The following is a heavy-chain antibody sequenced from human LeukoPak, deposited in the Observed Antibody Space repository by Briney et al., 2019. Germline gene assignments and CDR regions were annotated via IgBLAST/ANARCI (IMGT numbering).Heavy chain of an antibody. CDR2: INPNSGGT. CDR1: GYTFTNNW. D-gene: IGHD3-10*01. J-gene: IGHJ6*03. V-gene: IGHV1-2*02. Sequence: ASVKVSCKTSGYTFTNNWMHWVRQAPGQGLEWMGWINPNSGGTNYAQKFQGRVTMTRDTSISTAYMELSRLRSDDTAVYYCARVKDRISMVRGVLSPQNYYYYYMDVWGKGTTVTVSS. CDR3: ARVKDRISMVRGVLSPQNYYYYYMDV.